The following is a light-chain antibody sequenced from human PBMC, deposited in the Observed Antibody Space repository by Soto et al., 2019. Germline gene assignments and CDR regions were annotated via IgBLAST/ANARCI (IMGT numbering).Light chain of an antibody. V-gene: IGKV1-9*01. CDR1: QDIASY. CDR2: AAS. J-gene: IGKJ2*01. CDR3: HQLNVNLL. Sequence: IQLTQSPSSLSASIGDRVTITCRASQDIASYLAWYQQKPGNAPKLMIYAASTLHSGVPSRFSGSGSGTEFTLTISSLQPEDFVTYYCHQLNVNLLLGQGTKREIK.